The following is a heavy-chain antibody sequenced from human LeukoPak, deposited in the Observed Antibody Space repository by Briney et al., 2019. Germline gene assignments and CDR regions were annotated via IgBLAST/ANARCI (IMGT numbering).Heavy chain of an antibody. CDR1: GYSFTSYW. Sequence: GESLKIPCKGSGYSFTSYWIGWVRQPPGKGLEWMGIIYPGDSDTKYSPSFQGLVTISADKSISTAYLQWTSLKASDTAMYYCARQIDFSTSSEVYWGQGTLVTVSS. J-gene: IGHJ4*02. D-gene: IGHD6-6*01. V-gene: IGHV5-51*01. CDR3: ARQIDFSTSSEVY. CDR2: IYPGDSDT.